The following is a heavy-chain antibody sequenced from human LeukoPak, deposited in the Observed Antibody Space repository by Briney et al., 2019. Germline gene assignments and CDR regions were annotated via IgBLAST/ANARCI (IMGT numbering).Heavy chain of an antibody. Sequence: SVKVSCKASGGTFSSYAISWVRQAPGQGLEWMGGIIPIFGTANYAQKFQGRVTITTDESASTAYMELSSLRSEDTAVYYCASWDFWSGYDAFDIWGQGTMVTVSS. D-gene: IGHD3-3*01. CDR1: GGTFSSYA. CDR2: IIPIFGTA. J-gene: IGHJ3*02. V-gene: IGHV1-69*05. CDR3: ASWDFWSGYDAFDI.